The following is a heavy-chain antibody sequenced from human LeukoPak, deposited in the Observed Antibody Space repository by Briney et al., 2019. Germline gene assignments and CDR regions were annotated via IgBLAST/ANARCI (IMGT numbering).Heavy chain of an antibody. CDR1: GYTFTSYY. J-gene: IGHJ4*02. CDR3: ARVAGYCSSTSCLDY. V-gene: IGHV1-46*01. D-gene: IGHD2-2*01. CDR2: INPSGGST. Sequence: GASVKVSCKASGYTFTSYYMHWVRQAPGQGLEWMGIINPSGGSTSYAQKFQGRVTMTRDTSTSTVYMELSRLRSDDTAVYYCARVAGYCSSTSCLDYWGQGTLVTVSS.